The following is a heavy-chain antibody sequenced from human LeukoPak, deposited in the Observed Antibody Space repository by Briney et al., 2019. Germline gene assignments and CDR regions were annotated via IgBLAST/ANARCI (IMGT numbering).Heavy chain of an antibody. J-gene: IGHJ6*03. CDR1: GYTFTGYY. V-gene: IGHV1-2*02. CDR2: INPNSGGT. D-gene: IGHD5-18*01. Sequence: ASVKVSCKASGYTFTGYYMHWVRQAPGQGLEWMGWINPNSGGTNYAQKFQGRVTMTRDTSISTVYMELSSLRSEDTAVYYCATGSRRGYSYGQAPNYYYYYYMDVWGKGTTVTVSS. CDR3: ATGSRRGYSYGQAPNYYYYYYMDV.